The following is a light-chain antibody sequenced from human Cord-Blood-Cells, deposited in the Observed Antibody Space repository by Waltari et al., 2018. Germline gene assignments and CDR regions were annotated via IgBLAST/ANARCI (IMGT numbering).Light chain of an antibody. CDR2: EGS. V-gene: IGLV2-23*01. CDR3: CSYAGSSTVV. CDR1: SSAVGRYNL. Sequence: QSALTQPASVSGSPGQSITISCTGPSSAVGRYNLFSWYQQHPGKAPKPMIYEGSKRPSGVSNRFSGSKSGNTASLTISGLQAEDEADYYCCSYAGSSTVVFGGGTKLTVL. J-gene: IGLJ2*01.